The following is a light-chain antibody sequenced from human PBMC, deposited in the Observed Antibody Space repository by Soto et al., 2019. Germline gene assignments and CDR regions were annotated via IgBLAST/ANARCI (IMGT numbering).Light chain of an antibody. J-gene: IGKJ5*01. V-gene: IGKV1-9*01. CDR3: QQLNTLPFT. CDR1: QGISSY. CDR2: AAS. Sequence: DIQLTQSPSFLSASVGDRVTITCRASQGISSYLAWYQQKPGKAPKLLIYAASTLQSGVPSRFSGSGSGTEFTLTISSLQPEDFATYYCQQLNTLPFTFGQGTRLDTK.